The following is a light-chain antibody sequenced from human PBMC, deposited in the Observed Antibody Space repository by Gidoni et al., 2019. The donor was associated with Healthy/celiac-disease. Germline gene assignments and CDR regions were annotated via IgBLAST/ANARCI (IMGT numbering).Light chain of an antibody. J-gene: IGKJ4*01. V-gene: IGKV3-11*01. CDR1: QSVSSY. CDR3: QQRSNWLFT. Sequence: EIVLTQSPATLSLSPGERATLDCRASQSVSSYLAWYQQKPGQAPRHLIYDASSRATGIPARFSGSGSGTDFTLTISSLEPEDFAVYYCQQRSNWLFTFGGGTKVEIK. CDR2: DAS.